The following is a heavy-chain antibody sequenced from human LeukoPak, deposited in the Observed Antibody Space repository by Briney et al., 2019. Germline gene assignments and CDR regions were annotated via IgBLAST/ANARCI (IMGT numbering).Heavy chain of an antibody. V-gene: IGHV3-11*04. D-gene: IGHD2-2*01. CDR2: ISSSGSTI. CDR3: ARYCSSTSCYVRLDY. J-gene: IGHJ4*02. Sequence: GGSRRLSCAASGFTFSDYYMSWIRQAPGKGLEWVSYISSSGSTIYYADSVKGRFTISRDNAKNSLYLQMNSLRAEDTAVYYCARYCSSTSCYVRLDYWGQGTLVTVSS. CDR1: GFTFSDYY.